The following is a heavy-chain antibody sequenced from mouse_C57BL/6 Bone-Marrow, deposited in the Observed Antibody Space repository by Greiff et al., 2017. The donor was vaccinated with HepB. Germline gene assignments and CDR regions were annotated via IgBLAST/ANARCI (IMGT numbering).Heavy chain of an antibody. CDR3: ARQGGNPFAY. CDR1: GFTFSSYT. J-gene: IGHJ3*01. CDR2: ISGGGGNT. Sequence: EVQGVESGGGLVKPGGSLKLSCAASGFTFSSYTMSWVRQTPEKRLEWVATISGGGGNTYYPDSVKGRFTISRDNAKNTLYLQMSSLRSEDTALYYCARQGGNPFAYWGQGTLVTVSA. V-gene: IGHV5-9*01. D-gene: IGHD2-1*01.